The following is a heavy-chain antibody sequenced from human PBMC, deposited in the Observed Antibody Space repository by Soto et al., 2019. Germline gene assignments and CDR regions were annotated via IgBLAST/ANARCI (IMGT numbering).Heavy chain of an antibody. D-gene: IGHD3-22*01. V-gene: IGHV4-59*01. J-gene: IGHJ5*02. CDR1: GASINSFF. CDR2: VHHSGSA. Sequence: SETLSLTCSVSGASINSFFWNWIRQPPGKGLEWIGHVHHSGSANYNPSFKSRASISVETSKNQFSLRLRSVTAADTAIYYCAREAGGYSTGWFDPWGQGILVTVSS. CDR3: AREAGGYSTGWFDP.